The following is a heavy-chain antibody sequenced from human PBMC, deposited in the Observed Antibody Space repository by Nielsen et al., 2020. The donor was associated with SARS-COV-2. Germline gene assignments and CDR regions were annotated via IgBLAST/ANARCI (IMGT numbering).Heavy chain of an antibody. CDR1: GLPFSDAW. CDR3: CKDVPLTGVGAIHY. J-gene: IGHJ4*02. Sequence: GGSLRLSCAASGLPFSDAWMSWVRQAPGTGLEWVGHIRSNRHGGTADYAGPVRGRLTIARDDSTATLSLQLNSLKTEDTGVYYCCKDVPLTGVGAIHYWGQGTLVTVSS. CDR2: IRSNRHGGTA. D-gene: IGHD1-26*01. V-gene: IGHV3-15*01.